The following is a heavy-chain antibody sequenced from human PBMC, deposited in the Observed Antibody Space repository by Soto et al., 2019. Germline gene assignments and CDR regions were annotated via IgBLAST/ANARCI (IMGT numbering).Heavy chain of an antibody. CDR1: GYTFTSYG. CDR2: ISAYNGNT. D-gene: IGHD2-2*01. J-gene: IGHJ5*02. CDR3: AATPYCSSTSCYRRWFDP. Sequence: ASVKVSCKASGYTFTSYGISWVRQAPGQGLEWMGWISAYNGNTNYAQKLQGRVTMTTDTSTSTAYMELRSLRSDDTAVYYCAATPYCSSTSCYRRWFDPWGQGTLVTVSS. V-gene: IGHV1-18*04.